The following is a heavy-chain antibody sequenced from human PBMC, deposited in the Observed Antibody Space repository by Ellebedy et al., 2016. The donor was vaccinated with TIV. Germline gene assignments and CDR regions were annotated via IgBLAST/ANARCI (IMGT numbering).Heavy chain of an antibody. CDR2: IYYSGST. Sequence: MPSETLSLTCTVSGGSISSYYWSWIRQPPGKGLEWIGYIYYSGSTNYNPSLKSRVTISVDTSKNQFSLKLSSVTAADTAVYYCARGTFRGYDFDYWGQGTLVTVSS. CDR1: GGSISSYY. CDR3: ARGTFRGYDFDY. V-gene: IGHV4-59*01. D-gene: IGHD5-18*01. J-gene: IGHJ4*02.